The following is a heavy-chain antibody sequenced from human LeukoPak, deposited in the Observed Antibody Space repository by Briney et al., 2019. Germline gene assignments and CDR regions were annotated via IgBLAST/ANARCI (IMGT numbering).Heavy chain of an antibody. CDR3: ASLDSSGYAGYYFDY. CDR2: INHSGST. CDR1: GGSFSGYF. J-gene: IGHJ4*02. D-gene: IGHD3-22*01. V-gene: IGHV4-34*01. Sequence: SETLSLTCAVYGGSFSGYFWSWIRQPPGKGLEWIGEINHSGSTNYNPSLKSRVTISVDTSKNQFSLKLSSVTAADTAVYYCASLDSSGYAGYYFDYWGQGTLVTVSS.